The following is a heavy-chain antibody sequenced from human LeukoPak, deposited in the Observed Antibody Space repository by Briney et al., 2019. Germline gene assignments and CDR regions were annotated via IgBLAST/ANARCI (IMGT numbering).Heavy chain of an antibody. Sequence: GGSLRLSCAASGFTFSSYGMHWVRQAPGKGLEWVAVISYDGSNKYYADSAKGRFTISRDNSKNTLYLQMNSLRAEDTAVYYCAKGATMIAVMDYWGQGTLVTVSS. CDR2: ISYDGSNK. V-gene: IGHV3-30*18. J-gene: IGHJ4*02. D-gene: IGHD3-22*01. CDR1: GFTFSSYG. CDR3: AKGATMIAVMDY.